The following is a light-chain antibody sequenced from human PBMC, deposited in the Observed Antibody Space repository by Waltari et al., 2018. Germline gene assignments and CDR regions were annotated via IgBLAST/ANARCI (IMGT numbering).Light chain of an antibody. J-gene: IGLJ7*01. V-gene: IGLV1-51*02. CDR2: EDS. CDR3: GTWDSSLSGAV. Sequence: QSVLTPPPSVSAAPGQRVTIPCSGGSSTIGNNYVSWYRQFQGPAPQLLIYEDSERPSGIPGRFSGSKSGTSATLDITGLQAGDEADYYCGTWDSSLSGAVFGGGTHLTVL. CDR1: SSTIGNNY.